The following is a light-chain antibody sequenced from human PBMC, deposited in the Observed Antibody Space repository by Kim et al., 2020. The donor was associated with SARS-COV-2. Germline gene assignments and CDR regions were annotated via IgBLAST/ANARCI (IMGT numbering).Light chain of an antibody. Sequence: DIQMTQSSTLSASVGDRVTITCRASQSISSWLAWYQQKPGKAPKLLIYKASSLESGVPYRFSGSGSGTEFTLTISSLQPDDFATYYCQQYNSYPWTFGQGTKVDIK. CDR1: QSISSW. CDR3: QQYNSYPWT. J-gene: IGKJ1*01. V-gene: IGKV1-5*03. CDR2: KAS.